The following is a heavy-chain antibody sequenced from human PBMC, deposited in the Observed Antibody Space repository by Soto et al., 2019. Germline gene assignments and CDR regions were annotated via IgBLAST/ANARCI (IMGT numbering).Heavy chain of an antibody. CDR2: ITSNGGST. CDR3: LVASAAY. V-gene: IGHV3-64D*06. J-gene: IGHJ4*02. Sequence: GGSLRLSCAASVFTFNRYAMHWVRQAPGKGLEYVSGITSNGGSTFYADSVKGRFIISRDNSQNTVYLQMSSLTTADTAVYYCLVASAAYWGQGTQVTVS. CDR1: VFTFNRYA. D-gene: IGHD6-13*01.